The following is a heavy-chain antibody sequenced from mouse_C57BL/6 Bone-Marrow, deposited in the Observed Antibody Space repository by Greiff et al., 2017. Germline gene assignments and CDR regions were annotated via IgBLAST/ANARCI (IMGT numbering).Heavy chain of an antibody. V-gene: IGHV1-72*01. CDR3: AREGYYYGSSQAY. Sequence: QVQLQQPGAELVKPGASVKLSCKASGYNFTSYWMHWVKQRPGRSLEWIGRIVPNSGWTKYKEKFKRKATLTVDKPTSTAYMQLSSLKSEDTAVYYCAREGYYYGSSQAYWGQGTLVTVSA. D-gene: IGHD1-1*01. J-gene: IGHJ3*01. CDR1: GYNFTSYW. CDR2: IVPNSGWT.